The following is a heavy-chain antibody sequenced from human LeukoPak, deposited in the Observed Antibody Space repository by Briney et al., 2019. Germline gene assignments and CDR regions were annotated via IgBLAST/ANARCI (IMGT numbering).Heavy chain of an antibody. CDR3: ARSSERKYYFDY. V-gene: IGHV3-30*03. CDR1: GFTFSSYG. Sequence: GRSLRLSCAASGFTFSSYGMHWVRQAPGKGLEWVAVISYDGSNKYYVDSVKGRFTISRDNSKNTLYLQMNSLRAEDTAVYYCARSSERKYYFDYWGQGTLVTVSS. D-gene: IGHD3-22*01. CDR2: ISYDGSNK. J-gene: IGHJ4*02.